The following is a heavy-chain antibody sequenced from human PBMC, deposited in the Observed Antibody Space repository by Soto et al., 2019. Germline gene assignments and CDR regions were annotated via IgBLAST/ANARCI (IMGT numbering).Heavy chain of an antibody. J-gene: IGHJ4*02. CDR1: GYTFTGYY. V-gene: IGHV1-2*04. Sequence: ASVKVSCKGSGYTFTGYYMHWVLQAPGQGLEWMGWINPNSGGTNYAQKFQGWVTMTRDTSISTAYMELSRLRSDDTAVYYCARGGTVVTLAYFDYWGQGTLVTVSS. D-gene: IGHD2-15*01. CDR2: INPNSGGT. CDR3: ARGGTVVTLAYFDY.